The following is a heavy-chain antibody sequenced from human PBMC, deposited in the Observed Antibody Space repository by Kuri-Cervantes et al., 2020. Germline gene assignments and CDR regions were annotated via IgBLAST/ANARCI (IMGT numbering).Heavy chain of an antibody. D-gene: IGHD6-19*01. J-gene: IGHJ4*02. CDR1: GFTFNNNA. CDR2: ISGSDGTT. V-gene: IGHV3-23*01. CDR3: ARDLGSVGGTLGFDY. Sequence: GESLKISCAASGFTFNNNAMSWVRQAPGKGLEWVSAISGSDGTTYYADSVKGRFTISRDNSKNTLYLHMHSLKSDDTAMYHCARDLGSVGGTLGFDYWGQGTLVTVSS.